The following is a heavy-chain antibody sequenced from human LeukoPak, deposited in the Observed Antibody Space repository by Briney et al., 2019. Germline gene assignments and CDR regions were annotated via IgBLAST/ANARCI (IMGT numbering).Heavy chain of an antibody. Sequence: AVKVSCKASGGTFSSYAISWVRQAPGQGLEWMGGIIPIFGTANYAQKFQGRVTITADESTSTAYMELSSLRSEDTAVYYCARGGHSGYDSPFDYWGQGTLVTVSS. CDR3: ARGGHSGYDSPFDY. D-gene: IGHD5-12*01. CDR1: GGTFSSYA. V-gene: IGHV1-69*13. J-gene: IGHJ4*02. CDR2: IIPIFGTA.